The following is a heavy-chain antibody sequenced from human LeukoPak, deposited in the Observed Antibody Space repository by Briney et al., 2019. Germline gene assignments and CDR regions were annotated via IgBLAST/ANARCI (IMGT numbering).Heavy chain of an antibody. CDR2: ISARDGST. CDR1: GFTFGIYA. D-gene: IGHD3-10*02. CDR3: AELGITMIGGV. V-gene: IGHV3-23*01. Sequence: GGSLRLSCAASGFTFGIYAMSWVRQAPGQGLDWVSAISARDGSTYYADSVKGRFTISRDNSKNTLYLQMNSLRAEDTAVYYCAELGITMIGGVWGKGTTVTISS. J-gene: IGHJ6*04.